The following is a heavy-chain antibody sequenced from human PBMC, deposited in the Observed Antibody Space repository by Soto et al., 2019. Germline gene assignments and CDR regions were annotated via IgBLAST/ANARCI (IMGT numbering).Heavy chain of an antibody. V-gene: IGHV1-69*01. CDR3: ATAPQDIAARPYYYYGMDV. D-gene: IGHD6-6*01. CDR1: GGTFSSYA. CDR2: IIPIFGTA. J-gene: IGHJ6*02. Sequence: QVQLVQSGAEVKKPGSSVKVSCKASGGTFSSYAISWVRQAPGQGLEWMGGIIPIFGTANYAQKFQGRVTITADESTSIAYMELSSLRSEDTAVYYCATAPQDIAARPYYYYGMDVWGQGTTVTVSS.